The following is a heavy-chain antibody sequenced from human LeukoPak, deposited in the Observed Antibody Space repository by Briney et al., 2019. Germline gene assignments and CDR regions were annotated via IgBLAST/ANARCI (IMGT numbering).Heavy chain of an antibody. J-gene: IGHJ3*02. Sequence: PSETLSLTCTVSGGSISSSSYYWGWIRQPPGKGLEWIGSIYHSGSTYYNPSLKSRVTISVDRSKNQFSLKLSSVTAADTAVYYCARGPSDYGSGNAFDIWGQGTMVTVSS. D-gene: IGHD3-10*01. CDR2: IYHSGST. CDR1: GGSISSSSYY. CDR3: ARGPSDYGSGNAFDI. V-gene: IGHV4-39*07.